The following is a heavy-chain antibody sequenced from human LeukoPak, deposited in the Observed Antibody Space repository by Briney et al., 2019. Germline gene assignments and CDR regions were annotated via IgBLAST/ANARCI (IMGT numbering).Heavy chain of an antibody. Sequence: APVKVSCKAFRYTFTDYYIHWVRQAPGHRLECMGWINPQSGGTNYEQKFRGRVTMTRDTSISTAYVELSSLRSDDTAVYYCARGCGTSCVKEGLRLGDWGQGTLVTVSS. J-gene: IGHJ4*02. V-gene: IGHV1-2*02. CDR1: RYTFTDYY. D-gene: IGHD2-2*01. CDR3: ARGCGTSCVKEGLRLGD. CDR2: INPQSGGT.